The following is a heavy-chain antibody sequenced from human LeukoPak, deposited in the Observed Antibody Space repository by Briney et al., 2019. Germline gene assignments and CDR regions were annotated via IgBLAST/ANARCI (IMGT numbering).Heavy chain of an antibody. V-gene: IGHV3-23*01. CDR2: ISSSGAST. CDR3: ARHSGTSCYGSLDY. Sequence: GGSLRLSCAASEFTLKNYAMSWVRQAPGKGLEWVSSISSSGASTYYADSVKGRFTISRGNSRNALYLQMNSLRAEDTATYYCARHSGTSCYGSLDYWGQGTLVTVSS. D-gene: IGHD2-2*01. J-gene: IGHJ4*02. CDR1: EFTLKNYA.